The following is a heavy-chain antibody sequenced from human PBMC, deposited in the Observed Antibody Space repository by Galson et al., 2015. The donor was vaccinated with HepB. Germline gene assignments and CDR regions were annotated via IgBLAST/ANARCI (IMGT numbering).Heavy chain of an antibody. CDR1: GYTFTGYY. V-gene: IGHV1-2*02. D-gene: IGHD3-3*01. J-gene: IGHJ5*02. Sequence: SVKVSCKASGYTFTGYYMHWVRQAPGQGLEWMGWINPNSGGTNYAQKFQGRVTMTRDTSISTAYMELSRLRSDDTAVYYCARARRITIFGVVPNWFDPWGQGTLVTVSS. CDR3: ARARRITIFGVVPNWFDP. CDR2: INPNSGGT.